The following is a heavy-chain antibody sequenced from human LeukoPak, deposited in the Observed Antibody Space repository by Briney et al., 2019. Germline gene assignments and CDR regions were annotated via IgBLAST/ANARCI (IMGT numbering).Heavy chain of an antibody. Sequence: GGSLRLSCAASGFTFSSYAMSWVRQAPGKGLEWVSAISGSGGSTYYADSVKGRFTISRDNSKNTLYLQMNSLRAEDTVVYYCAKAPGIRGGATFYFDYWGQGTLVTVSS. J-gene: IGHJ4*02. CDR2: ISGSGGST. D-gene: IGHD1-26*01. CDR3: AKAPGIRGGATFYFDY. V-gene: IGHV3-23*01. CDR1: GFTFSSYA.